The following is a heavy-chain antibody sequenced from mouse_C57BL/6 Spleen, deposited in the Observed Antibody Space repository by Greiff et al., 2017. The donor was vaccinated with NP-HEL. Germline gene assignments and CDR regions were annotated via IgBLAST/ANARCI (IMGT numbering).Heavy chain of an antibody. CDR1: GYTFTDYY. V-gene: IGHV1-26*01. J-gene: IGHJ4*01. Sequence: VQLHQSGPELVKPGASVKISCKASGYTFTDYYMNWVKQSHGKSLEWIGDINPNNGGTSYNQKFKGKATLTVDKSSSTAYMELRSLTSEDSAVYYCAQIYYGYDGYAMDYWGQGTSVTVSS. D-gene: IGHD2-2*01. CDR2: INPNNGGT. CDR3: AQIYYGYDGYAMDY.